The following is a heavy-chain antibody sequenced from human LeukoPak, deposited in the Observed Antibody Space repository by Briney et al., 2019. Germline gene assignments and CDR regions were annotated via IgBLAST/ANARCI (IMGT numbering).Heavy chain of an antibody. CDR3: ARARRREGYNPYFDY. CDR1: GGSISSSPYY. CDR2: IYYSGST. D-gene: IGHD5-24*01. Sequence: PSETLSLTCTVSGGSISSSPYYWDWIRQPPGKGLEWIGSIYYSGSTDYNPSLKSRVTISVDTSKNQFSLKLSSVTAADTAVYYCARARRREGYNPYFDYWGQGTLVTVSS. J-gene: IGHJ4*02. V-gene: IGHV4-39*07.